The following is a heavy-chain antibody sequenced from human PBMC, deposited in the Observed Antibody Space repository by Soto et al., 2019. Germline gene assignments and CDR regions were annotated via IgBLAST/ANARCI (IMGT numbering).Heavy chain of an antibody. CDR1: GYTLTELS. Sequence: SVKVSCKVSGYTLTELSMHWVRQAPGKGLEWMGGFDPEDGETSYAQKFQGRVTMTEDTSTDTAYMELISLRSQDPAVYYCATLDCTNGVCYFDYWGQGTLVTVSS. D-gene: IGHD2-8*01. CDR3: ATLDCTNGVCYFDY. J-gene: IGHJ4*02. V-gene: IGHV1-24*01. CDR2: FDPEDGET.